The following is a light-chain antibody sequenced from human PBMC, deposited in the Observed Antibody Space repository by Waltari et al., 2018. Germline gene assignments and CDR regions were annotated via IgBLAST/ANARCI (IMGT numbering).Light chain of an antibody. Sequence: EIVLTHSPGTLSLYPGARATFYCRASLSVSRALAWYQQQPGQAPRLLIYGASSRASGISDRFSGSGSGTDFSLTISRLEPEDFAVYYCQHYVRLPATFGQGTKVEIK. CDR2: GAS. CDR3: QHYVRLPAT. V-gene: IGKV3-20*01. J-gene: IGKJ1*01. CDR1: LSVSRA.